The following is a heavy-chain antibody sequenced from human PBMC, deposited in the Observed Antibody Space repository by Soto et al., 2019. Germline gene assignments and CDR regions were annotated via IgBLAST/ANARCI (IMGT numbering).Heavy chain of an antibody. Sequence: DVQLVESGGGLVQPGRSLRLSCAASGFTFDDYAMHWVRQAPGKGLEWVSGISWNSNNLGYADSVKGRFTISRNNAKNSLYLQMNSLRPEDTALYYCARDRSYFGSGRDWGQGTLVTVSS. D-gene: IGHD3-10*01. CDR3: ARDRSYFGSGRD. V-gene: IGHV3-9*01. CDR1: GFTFDDYA. CDR2: ISWNSNNL. J-gene: IGHJ4*02.